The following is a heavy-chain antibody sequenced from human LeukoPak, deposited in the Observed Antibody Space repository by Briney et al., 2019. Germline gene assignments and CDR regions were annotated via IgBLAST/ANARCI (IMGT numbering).Heavy chain of an antibody. CDR3: ARGVVGSAAGKDY. V-gene: IGHV3-21*01. Sequence: PGGSLRLSCAASGFTFSSYSMNWVRQAPGKGLEWVSSISSSSSYIYYADSVKGRFTISRDNAKNSLYLQMNSLRAEDTAVYYCARGVVGSAAGKDYWGQGTLVTGSS. CDR1: GFTFSSYS. J-gene: IGHJ4*02. CDR2: ISSSSSYI. D-gene: IGHD6-13*01.